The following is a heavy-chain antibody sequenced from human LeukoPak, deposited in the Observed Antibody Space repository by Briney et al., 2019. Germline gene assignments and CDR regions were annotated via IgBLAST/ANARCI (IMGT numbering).Heavy chain of an antibody. CDR3: AIIGGYCGGDCQSYYYYGMDV. J-gene: IGHJ6*02. CDR2: IYYSGST. D-gene: IGHD2-21*02. Sequence: SETLSLTCTVSGGSISSSSYYWGWIRQPPGKGLEWIGSIYYSGSTYYNPSLKSRVTISVDTSKNQFSLKLSSVTAADTAVYYCAIIGGYCGGDCQSYYYYGMDVWGQGTTVTVSS. V-gene: IGHV4-39*07. CDR1: GGSISSSSYY.